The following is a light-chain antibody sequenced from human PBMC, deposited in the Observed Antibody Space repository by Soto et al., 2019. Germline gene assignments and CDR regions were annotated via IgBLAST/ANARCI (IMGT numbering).Light chain of an antibody. CDR1: SCDIGSYNL. Sequence: QSALTQPASVSGSPEQSITISCTGTSCDIGSYNLVSWYQQHPGKAPKVMIYEATKRPSGVSNRFSGSKSGNTASLTISGLQAEDEADYFCCAYAGSGTVVFGGGTKLTVL. V-gene: IGLV2-23*01. CDR3: CAYAGSGTVV. CDR2: EAT. J-gene: IGLJ3*02.